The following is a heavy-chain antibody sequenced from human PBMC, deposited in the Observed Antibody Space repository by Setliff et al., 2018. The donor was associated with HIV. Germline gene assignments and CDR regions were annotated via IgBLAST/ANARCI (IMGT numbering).Heavy chain of an antibody. D-gene: IGHD3-16*01. J-gene: IGHJ5*02. Sequence: SETLSLTCAVSSGSVSRSDYYWGWIRQPPGKGLEWIGSIYHSGSTYYNPSLKSRVTIAVDTSKNQFSLKLSSVTAADTAVYYCARDPGDYDYVWGTKRGWFDPWGQGTLVTVSS. CDR2: IYHSGST. CDR1: SGSVSRSDYY. CDR3: ARDPGDYDYVWGTKRGWFDP. V-gene: IGHV4-39*07.